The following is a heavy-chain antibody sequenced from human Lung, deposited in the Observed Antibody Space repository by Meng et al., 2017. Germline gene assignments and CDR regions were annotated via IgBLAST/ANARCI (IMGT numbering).Heavy chain of an antibody. J-gene: IGHJ4*02. CDR1: CPSISANSYH. CDR2: IYYSGAT. V-gene: IGHV4-39*07. D-gene: IGHD3-3*01. CDR3: ASDREWKKVFDF. Sequence: HLQGSGPGLVKTSETLSLTCIVSCPSISANSYHWVWLRPGPGKGLEWIRRIYYSGATSPNPSLRSRVTLSIDSSNNQFSLTLTSVTAAATAVYFCASDREWKKVFDFWGRGTLVTVSS.